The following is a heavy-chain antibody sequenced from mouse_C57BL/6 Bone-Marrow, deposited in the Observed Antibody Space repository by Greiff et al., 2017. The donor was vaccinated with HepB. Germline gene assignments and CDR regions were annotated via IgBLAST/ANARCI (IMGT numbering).Heavy chain of an antibody. CDR2: IDPSDSYT. V-gene: IGHV1-69*01. CDR1: GYTFTSYW. CDR3: ARGFYYFDY. Sequence: QVQLQQPGAELVMPGASVKLSCKASGYTFTSYWMHWVKQRPGQGLEWIGEIDPSDSYTNYNQKFKGKSTLTVDKSSSTAYQQLSSLTSEDSAVYYCARGFYYFDYWGQGNTLTVTA. J-gene: IGHJ2*01.